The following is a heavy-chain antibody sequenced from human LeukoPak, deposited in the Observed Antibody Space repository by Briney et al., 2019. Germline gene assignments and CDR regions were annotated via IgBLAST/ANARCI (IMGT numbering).Heavy chain of an antibody. CDR1: GGTFSSYA. J-gene: IGHJ6*02. Sequence: SVKVSCKASGGTFSSYAISWVRQAPGQGLEWMGGIIPIFGTANYAQKFQGRVTITADESTSTAYMELSSLRSEDTAVYYCARVRVVPAAIGGMDVWGQGTTVTVSS. D-gene: IGHD2-2*02. V-gene: IGHV1-69*13. CDR3: ARVRVVPAAIGGMDV. CDR2: IIPIFGTA.